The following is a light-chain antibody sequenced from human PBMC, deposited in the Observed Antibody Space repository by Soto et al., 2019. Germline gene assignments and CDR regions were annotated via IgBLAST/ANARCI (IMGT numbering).Light chain of an antibody. CDR1: TGAVTSGHY. CDR2: DPS. V-gene: IGLV7-46*01. Sequence: QAVVTQEPSLTVSPGGTVTLTCGSSTGAVTSGHYPCRFQQKPGQAPRTLIYDPSNKHSWTPARFSGSLLGGKAALTLSGAQPEDEAEYYCLLSFSGARGVFGGGTKLTVL. CDR3: LLSFSGARGV. J-gene: IGLJ3*02.